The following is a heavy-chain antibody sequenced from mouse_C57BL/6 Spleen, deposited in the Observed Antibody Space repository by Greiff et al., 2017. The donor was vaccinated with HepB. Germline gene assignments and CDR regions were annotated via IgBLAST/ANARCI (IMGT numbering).Heavy chain of an antibody. D-gene: IGHD2-3*01. V-gene: IGHV1-53*01. J-gene: IGHJ2*01. CDR3: ARSGGYYSYYFDY. Sequence: QVHVKQPGTELVKPGASVKLSCKASGYTFTSYWMHWVKQRPGQGLEWIGNINPSNGGTNYNEKFKSKATLTVDKSSSTAYMQLSSLTSEDSAVYYCARSGGYYSYYFDYWGQGTTLTVSS. CDR1: GYTFTSYW. CDR2: INPSNGGT.